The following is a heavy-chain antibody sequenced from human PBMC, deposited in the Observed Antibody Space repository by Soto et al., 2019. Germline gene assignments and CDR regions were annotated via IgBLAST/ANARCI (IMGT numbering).Heavy chain of an antibody. Sequence: ASVKVSCKASGYTFASYGISWVRQAPGQGLEWMGWISAYNGNTNYAQKLQGRVTMTTDTSTSTAHMELRSLRSDDTAVYYCARELIYGSGSYYWGQGTLVTVSS. D-gene: IGHD3-10*01. CDR2: ISAYNGNT. CDR3: ARELIYGSGSYY. J-gene: IGHJ4*02. CDR1: GYTFASYG. V-gene: IGHV1-18*01.